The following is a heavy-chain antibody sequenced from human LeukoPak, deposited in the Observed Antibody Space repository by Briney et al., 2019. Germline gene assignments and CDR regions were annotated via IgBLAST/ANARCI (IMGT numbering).Heavy chain of an antibody. V-gene: IGHV4-34*01. CDR2: INPSRNT. CDR3: ARLRGGRITMVRDYYYMDV. Sequence: SETLSLTCAVYGGSFSGYYWSWIRQPPGKGLEWIGQINPSRNTNYNPSLKSRVTISVDTSKNQFSLKLSSVTAADTAVYYCARLRGGRITMVRDYYYMDVWGKGTTVTISS. CDR1: GGSFSGYY. J-gene: IGHJ6*03. D-gene: IGHD3-10*01.